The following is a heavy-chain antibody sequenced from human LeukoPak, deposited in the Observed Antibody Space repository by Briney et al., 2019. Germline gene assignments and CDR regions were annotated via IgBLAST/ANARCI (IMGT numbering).Heavy chain of an antibody. CDR3: ARKLRSGFDY. CDR2: VYYSGGT. V-gene: IGHV4-59*01. J-gene: IGHJ4*02. Sequence: PSETLSLTCSVAGGTISSYYWSWIRQAPGEGLEWLGYVYYSGGTNYNPSLESRVTISVDTSKNQFSLKLTSVTAADTAVYYCARKLRSGFDYWGQGTLVTVSS. CDR1: GGTISSYY. D-gene: IGHD3-3*01.